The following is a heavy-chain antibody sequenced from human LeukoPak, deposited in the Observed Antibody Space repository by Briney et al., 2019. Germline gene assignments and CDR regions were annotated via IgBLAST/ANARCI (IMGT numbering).Heavy chain of an antibody. V-gene: IGHV3-7*01. CDR2: IKQDGSEK. CDR1: GFTFSSYW. CDR3: AKDPGAAAGYYYYYMDV. J-gene: IGHJ6*03. D-gene: IGHD6-13*01. Sequence: PGGSLRLSCAASGFTFSSYWMSWVRQAPGKGLEWVANIKQDGSEKYYADSVKGRFTISRDNSKNTLYLQMNSLRAEDTAVYYCAKDPGAAAGYYYYYMDVWGKGTTVTVSS.